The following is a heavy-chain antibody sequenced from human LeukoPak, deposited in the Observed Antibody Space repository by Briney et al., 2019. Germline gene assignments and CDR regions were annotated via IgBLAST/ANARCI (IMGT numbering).Heavy chain of an antibody. CDR1: GGSFSGYY. V-gene: IGHV4-34*01. Sequence: SETLSLTCAVYGGSFSGYYWSWIRQPPGKGLEWIGEINHSGSTNYNPSLKSRVTISVDTSKNQFSLKLSSVTAADTAVYYCAREWSRKNVLRFLERLPQTRNWFDPWGQGTLVTVSS. CDR3: AREWSRKNVLRFLERLPQTRNWFDP. CDR2: INHSGST. D-gene: IGHD3-3*01. J-gene: IGHJ5*02.